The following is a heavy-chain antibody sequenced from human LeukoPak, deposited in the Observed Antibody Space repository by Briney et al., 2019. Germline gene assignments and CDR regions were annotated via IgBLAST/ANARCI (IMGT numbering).Heavy chain of an antibody. CDR2: ISYGGSNK. V-gene: IGHV3-30*03. CDR3: SIPDYHDSSGYCLRFFDH. D-gene: IGHD3-22*01. J-gene: IGHJ5*02. Sequence: PGGSLRLSSTSSEFTTSKYARHWVLQAQVKGLEWVAVISYGGSNKYYADSVKGRFSISRYYSKSTLYLQKSSQRAEGTAVYYCSIPDYHDSSGYCLRFFDHWVQGTLVTVSS. CDR1: EFTTSKYA.